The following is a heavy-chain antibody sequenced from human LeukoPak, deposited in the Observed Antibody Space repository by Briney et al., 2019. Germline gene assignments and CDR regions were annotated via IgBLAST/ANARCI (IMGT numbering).Heavy chain of an antibody. CDR2: IIPILGIA. Sequence: SVKVSCKASGGTFSSYAISWVRQAPGQGLEWMGRIIPILGIANYAQKFQGRVTITADKSTSTAYMELSSLRSEDTAVYYCARDGGVVVVAAHPRWLDPWGEGALVTVSS. D-gene: IGHD2-15*01. CDR1: GGTFSSYA. CDR3: ARDGGVVVVAAHPRWLDP. V-gene: IGHV1-69*04. J-gene: IGHJ5*02.